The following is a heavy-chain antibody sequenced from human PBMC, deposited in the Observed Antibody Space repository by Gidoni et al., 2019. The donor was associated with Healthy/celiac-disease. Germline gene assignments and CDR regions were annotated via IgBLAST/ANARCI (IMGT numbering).Heavy chain of an antibody. Sequence: EVQLVQSGAEVKKPGESLKISCKGSGYSFTSYWIGWVRQMPWKGLEWMGIIYPGDSDTRYSPSFQGQVTISADKSISTAYLQWSSLKASDTAMYYCARQKIVVVAATSHYYGMDVWGQGTTVTVSS. J-gene: IGHJ6*02. CDR2: IYPGDSDT. CDR3: ARQKIVVVAATSHYYGMDV. V-gene: IGHV5-51*01. D-gene: IGHD2-15*01. CDR1: GYSFTSYW.